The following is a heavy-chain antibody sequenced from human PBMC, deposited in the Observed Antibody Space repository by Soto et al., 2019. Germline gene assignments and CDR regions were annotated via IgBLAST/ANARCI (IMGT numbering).Heavy chain of an antibody. CDR3: VSYCAEAGPFIY. V-gene: IGHV1-18*01. J-gene: IGHJ4*02. Sequence: QVQLVQSGAEVKKPGASVKVSCKASGYTFTSYGISWVRQAPGQGLEWMGWISAYNGNTNYAQKFQGXVXTXTXRLTSVAYNDQTSLSSVDTAVCYYVSYCAEAGPFIYGGQRGLVAISS. CDR2: ISAYNGNT. CDR1: GYTFTSYG. D-gene: IGHD6-13*01.